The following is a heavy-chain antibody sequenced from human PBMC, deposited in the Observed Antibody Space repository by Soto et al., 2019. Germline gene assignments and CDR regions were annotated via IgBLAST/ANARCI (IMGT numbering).Heavy chain of an antibody. V-gene: IGHV3-23*01. CDR1: GFSISNYA. CDR2: IRGSGGST. CDR3: ARAFEDSSSRYDAFDI. Sequence: PGGSLRLSCAACGFSISNYAMTWVRQAPGKGLEWVSGIRGSGGSTHYAESVKGRFTISRDNAKNSLYLQMNSLGTEDTAVYYCARAFEDSSSRYDAFDIWGQGTMVTVSS. D-gene: IGHD6-13*01. J-gene: IGHJ3*02.